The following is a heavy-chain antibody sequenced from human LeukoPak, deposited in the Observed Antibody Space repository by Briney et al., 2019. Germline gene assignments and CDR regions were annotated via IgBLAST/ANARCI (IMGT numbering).Heavy chain of an antibody. CDR1: GGSISSNS. CDR3: ARRIAFENFYDY. CDR2: IHSTGST. V-gene: IGHV4-4*09. Sequence: SETLSLTCTASGGSISSNSWSWIRQPPGRGLEWLGYIHSTGSTYYNPSLKSRVTISVDTSKNQFSLNLKSVTAADTAVYYCARRIAFENFYDYWGQGTLVTVSS. D-gene: IGHD2-21*01. J-gene: IGHJ4*02.